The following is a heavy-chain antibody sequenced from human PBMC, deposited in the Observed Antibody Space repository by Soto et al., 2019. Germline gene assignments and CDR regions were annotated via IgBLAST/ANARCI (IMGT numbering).Heavy chain of an antibody. Sequence: EVQLLESGGGLVQPGGSLRLSCVASGFTFSSYAMSWVRQAPGKGLEWVSGISGRGGNAYYADSVKGRFTVSRDRSDGTLSLQMNSLRAEDTAVYYCAADYLRHNSLNGYYYSYGMDVWGQGTTVTVSS. D-gene: IGHD4-17*01. CDR3: AADYLRHNSLNGYYYSYGMDV. CDR1: GFTFSSYA. V-gene: IGHV3-23*01. CDR2: ISGRGGNA. J-gene: IGHJ6*02.